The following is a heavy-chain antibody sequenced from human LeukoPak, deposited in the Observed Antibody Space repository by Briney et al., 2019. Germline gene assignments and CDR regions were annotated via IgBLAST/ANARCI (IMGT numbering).Heavy chain of an antibody. CDR1: GGSISSGDYY. Sequence: PSETLSLTCTVSGGSISSGDYYWSWIRQPPGKGLEWIGYIYYSGSTYYNPSLKSRVTISVDTSKNQFSLKLSSVTAADTAVYYCARSSSWYRGGFDYWGQGTLVTVSS. CDR3: ARSSSWYRGGFDY. V-gene: IGHV4-30-4*01. D-gene: IGHD6-13*01. CDR2: IYYSGST. J-gene: IGHJ4*02.